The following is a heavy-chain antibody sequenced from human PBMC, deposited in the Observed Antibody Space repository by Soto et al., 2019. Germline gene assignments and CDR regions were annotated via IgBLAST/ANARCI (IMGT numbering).Heavy chain of an antibody. J-gene: IGHJ6*03. V-gene: IGHV3-21*01. CDR2: ITSSSSYI. Sequence: EVQLVESGGGLVKPGGSLRLSCAASGFTFSSYSMNWVRQAPGKGLEWVSSITSSSSYIYYADSVKGRFTISRDNAKNSLYLQMNSLRGEDTAVYYCARDLRYCTTGVCLYYYYMDVWGKGTTVTVSS. CDR1: GFTFSSYS. CDR3: ARDLRYCTTGVCLYYYYMDV. D-gene: IGHD2-8*01.